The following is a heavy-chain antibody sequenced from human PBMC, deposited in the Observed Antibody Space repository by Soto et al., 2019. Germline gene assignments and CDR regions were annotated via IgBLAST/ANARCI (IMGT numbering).Heavy chain of an antibody. CDR3: AREPPKSGGYYDSSGQGD. CDR1: GFTFSNYG. J-gene: IGHJ4*02. Sequence: PGGSLRLSCAASGFTFSNYGMHWARQAPGKGLEWVAVIWYDGSNKYYADSVKGRFTISRDNSKNTLYLQMNSLRAEDTAVYYCAREPPKSGGYYDSSGQGDWGQGTLVTVSS. D-gene: IGHD3-22*01. V-gene: IGHV3-33*01. CDR2: IWYDGSNK.